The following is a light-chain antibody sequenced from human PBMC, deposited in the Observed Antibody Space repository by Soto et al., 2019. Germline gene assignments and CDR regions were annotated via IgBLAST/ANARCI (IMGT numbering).Light chain of an antibody. Sequence: QSVLTHPASVSGSPGPSITISCTGTSSDVGGYNYVSWYQQHPGKAPKLMIYDVSNRPSGVSNRFSGSKSGNTASLTISGLQAEDEADYYCSSHTMTYTRGGSVFVTGSKSPS. CDR1: SSDVGGYNY. CDR2: DVS. V-gene: IGLV2-14*03. J-gene: IGLJ1*01. CDR3: SSHTMTYTRGGSV.